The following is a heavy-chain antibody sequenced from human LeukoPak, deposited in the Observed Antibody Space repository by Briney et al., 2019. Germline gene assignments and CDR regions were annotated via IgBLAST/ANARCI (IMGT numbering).Heavy chain of an antibody. CDR2: ISSAGSIT. Sequence: GGSLRLSCAASGFTLSSNWMHWVRQVPGEGLLWVARISSAGSITTYADSVKGRFTISRDNAKNTPYLQMNSLRAEDTAVYYCARDFTFCGSGPHFDYWGLGTLVTVSS. D-gene: IGHD3-10*01. V-gene: IGHV3-74*03. J-gene: IGHJ4*02. CDR3: ARDFTFCGSGPHFDY. CDR1: GFTLSSNW.